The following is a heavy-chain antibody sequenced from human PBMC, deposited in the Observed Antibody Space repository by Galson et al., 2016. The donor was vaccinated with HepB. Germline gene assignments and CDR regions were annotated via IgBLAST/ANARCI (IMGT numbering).Heavy chain of an antibody. Sequence: SLRLSCAASGFSFSDYYMSWIRQAPGKGLEWVSYISSSGKTTYYANSVKGRFTISRDNAKNSLHLQLNGVRADDTAMYYCATGGQRYFEHWGQGTLVSVSS. J-gene: IGHJ1*01. V-gene: IGHV3-11*01. CDR1: GFSFSDYY. D-gene: IGHD6-25*01. CDR2: ISSSGKTT. CDR3: ATGGQRYFEH.